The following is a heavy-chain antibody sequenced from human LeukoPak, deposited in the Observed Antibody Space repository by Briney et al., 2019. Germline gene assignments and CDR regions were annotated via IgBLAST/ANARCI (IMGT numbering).Heavy chain of an antibody. CDR2: IIPILGIA. Sequence: ASVKVSCKASGGTFSSYAISWVRQAPGQGLEWMGRIIPILGIANYAQKFQGRVTITADKSTSTAYMELSSLRSEDTAVYYCARGSAAALRAFDIWGQGTMVTVSS. V-gene: IGHV1-69*04. CDR1: GGTFSSYA. J-gene: IGHJ3*02. D-gene: IGHD6-13*01. CDR3: ARGSAAALRAFDI.